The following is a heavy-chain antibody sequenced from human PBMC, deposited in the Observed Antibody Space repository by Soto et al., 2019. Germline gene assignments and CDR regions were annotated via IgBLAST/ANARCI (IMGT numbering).Heavy chain of an antibody. Sequence: PGGSLRLSCAASGFSFSSLGMHWVRQAPGKGLAWVAALSFDGIVKHYADSVQGRFTISRDNYKNTVYRQMNSLRPEDTAVYCCAKEGGWELLPGHVMDVWGQGTTVTVSS. D-gene: IGHD1-26*01. V-gene: IGHV3-30*18. J-gene: IGHJ6*02. CDR2: LSFDGIVK. CDR3: AKEGGWELLPGHVMDV. CDR1: GFSFSSLG.